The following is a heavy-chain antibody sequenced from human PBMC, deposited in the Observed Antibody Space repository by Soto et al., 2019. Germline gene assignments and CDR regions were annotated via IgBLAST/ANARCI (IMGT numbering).Heavy chain of an antibody. D-gene: IGHD6-6*01. CDR2: ISYDGSNK. CDR3: AKYSSSVLYGMDV. J-gene: IGHJ6*02. Sequence: GGSLRLSCAASGFTFSSYGMHWVRQVPGKGLEWVAVISYDGSNKYYADSVKGRFTISRDNSKNTLYLQMNSLRAEDTAVYYCAKYSSSVLYGMDVWGQGTTVTVSS. CDR1: GFTFSSYG. V-gene: IGHV3-30*18.